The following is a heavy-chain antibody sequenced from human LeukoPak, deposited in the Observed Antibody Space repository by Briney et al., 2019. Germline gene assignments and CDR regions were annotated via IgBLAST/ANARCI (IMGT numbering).Heavy chain of an antibody. CDR3: ARHGTISSESYFDY. J-gene: IGHJ4*02. V-gene: IGHV4-59*08. Sequence: PSETLSLTCSVSGGSVSSYYWSWIRQSPGKGLEWIGYIHNSGRTNYNPSLKSRVTGFVDTSKNQVSLRLRSVTAADTAVYYCARHGTISSESYFDYWGQGALVTVSS. CDR1: GGSVSSYY. CDR2: IHNSGRT. D-gene: IGHD1-14*01.